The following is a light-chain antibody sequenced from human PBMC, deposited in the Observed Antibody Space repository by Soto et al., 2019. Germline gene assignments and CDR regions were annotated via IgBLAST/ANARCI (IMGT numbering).Light chain of an antibody. J-gene: IGKJ1*01. V-gene: IGKV2-30*01. CDR2: KVS. CDR1: QSLLSSDGDTF. Sequence: DVVMTQSPLSLPVTLGQPASISCRSSQSLLSSDGDTFLNWFHRRPGQSPRRLSYKVSNRDSGGPDRFSDSGAATNFTLTISRVEAEDVGVYYCMQGTHWPPWTFGQGTKVQIK. CDR3: MQGTHWPPWT.